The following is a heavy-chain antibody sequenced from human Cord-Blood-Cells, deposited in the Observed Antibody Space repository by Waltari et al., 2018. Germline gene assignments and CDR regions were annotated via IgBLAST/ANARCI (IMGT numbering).Heavy chain of an antibody. CDR1: GGSISSYY. CDR3: ARGGSPYSGYDNWFDP. Sequence: QVLLQESGPGLVKPSETLSLTCTASGGSISSYYWSWIRQPAGKGLEWIGRIYTSGSTNYNPSLKSRVTMSVDTSKNQFSLKLSSVTAADTAVYYCARGGSPYSGYDNWFDPWGQGTLVTVSS. J-gene: IGHJ5*02. D-gene: IGHD5-12*01. CDR2: IYTSGST. V-gene: IGHV4-4*07.